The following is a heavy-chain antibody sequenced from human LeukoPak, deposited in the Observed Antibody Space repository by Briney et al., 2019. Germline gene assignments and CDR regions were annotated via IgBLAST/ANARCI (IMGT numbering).Heavy chain of an antibody. Sequence: SETLSLTCTVSGGSISSYYWSWIRQPAGKGLEWIGRIYTSGSTNYNPSLKSRVTMSVDTSKNQFSLKLSSVTPADAAVYYYARDTSYCSSTSCYGGYDYWGQGTLVAVSS. J-gene: IGHJ4*02. CDR2: IYTSGST. D-gene: IGHD2-2*01. CDR1: GGSISSYY. V-gene: IGHV4-4*07. CDR3: ARDTSYCSSTSCYGGYDY.